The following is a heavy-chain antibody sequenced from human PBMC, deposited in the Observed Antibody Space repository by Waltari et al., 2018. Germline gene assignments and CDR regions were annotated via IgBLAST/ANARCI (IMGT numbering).Heavy chain of an antibody. V-gene: IGHV3-74*01. Sequence: EVHLAESGGGVVQPGGSLRLSCTGSGFRFGDYWMHWVRQGPGKGLEWVSRIIVDGGYMSYGDSVKGRFTISRDNAKNTVFLQLNSLRADDTAVYFCARKAGSGYPYGPFYYDNWGQGTLVTVSS. CDR2: IIVDGGYM. J-gene: IGHJ4*02. CDR1: GFRFGDYW. D-gene: IGHD5-12*01. CDR3: ARKAGSGYPYGPFYYDN.